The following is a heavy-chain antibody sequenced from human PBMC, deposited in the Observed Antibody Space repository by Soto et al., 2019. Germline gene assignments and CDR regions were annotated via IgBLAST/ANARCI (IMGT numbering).Heavy chain of an antibody. Sequence: SETLFLTYTVSGGSISSYYWTWIRQPPGKGLEWIGFMYNSGSTHYNPSLKSRVTISLDTSKNQFSLNLRSVTAADTAVYYCASMGYHYGSGSYPLDYWGQGTLVTVSS. J-gene: IGHJ4*02. CDR3: ASMGYHYGSGSYPLDY. V-gene: IGHV4-59*08. D-gene: IGHD3-10*01. CDR1: GGSISSYY. CDR2: MYNSGST.